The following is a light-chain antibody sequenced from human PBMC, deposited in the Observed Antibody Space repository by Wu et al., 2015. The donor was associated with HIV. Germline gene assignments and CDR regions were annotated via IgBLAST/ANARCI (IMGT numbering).Light chain of an antibody. V-gene: IGKV1-33*01. J-gene: IGKJ3*01. Sequence: TVGDRVTITCRRVRTLISIKLVSSKNHGKAPKLLIYDASNLETGVSSRFSGSGYGTHFTLTISTLQPEDFATYFCQQYNDLPLTFGPGTKVDI. CDR2: DAS. CDR3: QQYNDLPLT. CDR1: RTLIS.